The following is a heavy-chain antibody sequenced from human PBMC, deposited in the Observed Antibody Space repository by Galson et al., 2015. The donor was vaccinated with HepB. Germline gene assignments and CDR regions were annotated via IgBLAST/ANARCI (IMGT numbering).Heavy chain of an antibody. Sequence: SETLSLTCTVSGGSISSYYWSWIRQPPGKGLEWIGYIYYSGSTNYNPSLKSRVTISVDTSKNQFSLKLSSVTAADTAVYYCARSGSDYEGSDYYYYYGMDVWGQGTTVTVSS. V-gene: IGHV4-59*01. CDR3: ARSGSDYEGSDYYYYYGMDV. CDR2: IYYSGST. D-gene: IGHD3-10*01. CDR1: GGSISSYY. J-gene: IGHJ6*02.